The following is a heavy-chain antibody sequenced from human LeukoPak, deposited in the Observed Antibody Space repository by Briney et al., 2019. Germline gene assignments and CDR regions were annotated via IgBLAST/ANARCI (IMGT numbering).Heavy chain of an antibody. V-gene: IGHV3-21*01. Sequence: GGSLRLSCAASGFTFSSYSMNWVRQAPGKGLEWVSSISSSSSYIYYADSVKGRFTISRDNSKNTLYLQMNSLRAEDTAVYYCASLGYNEANSVSYYYMDVWGKGTTVTVSS. D-gene: IGHD5-24*01. CDR1: GFTFSSYS. CDR3: ASLGYNEANSVSYYYMDV. CDR2: ISSSSSYI. J-gene: IGHJ6*03.